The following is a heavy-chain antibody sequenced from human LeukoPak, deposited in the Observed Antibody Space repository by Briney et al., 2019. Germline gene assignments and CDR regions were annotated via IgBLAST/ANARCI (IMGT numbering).Heavy chain of an antibody. J-gene: IGHJ4*02. CDR1: GVTFSSYE. CDR2: ISSSGSTI. CDR3: ARPLYDSSGYYDY. D-gene: IGHD3-22*01. Sequence: GGSLRLSCAASGVTFSSYEMNWVRQAPGKGLEWVSYISSSGSTIYYADSVKGRFTISRDNAKNSLYLQMNSLRAEDTAVYYCARPLYDSSGYYDYWGQGTLVTVPS. V-gene: IGHV3-48*03.